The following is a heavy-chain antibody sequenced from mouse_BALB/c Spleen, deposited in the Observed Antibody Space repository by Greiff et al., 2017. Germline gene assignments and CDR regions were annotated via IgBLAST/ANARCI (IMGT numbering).Heavy chain of an antibody. J-gene: IGHJ2*01. Sequence: EVQGVESGGGLVQPGGSLKLSCAASGFTFSSYGMSWVRQTPDKRLELVATINSNGGSTYYPDSVKGRFTISRDNAKNTLYLQMSSLKSEDTAMYYCARDGGYRYPFDYWGQGTTLTVSS. CDR1: GFTFSSYG. CDR2: INSNGGST. CDR3: ARDGGYRYPFDY. V-gene: IGHV5-6-3*01. D-gene: IGHD2-14*01.